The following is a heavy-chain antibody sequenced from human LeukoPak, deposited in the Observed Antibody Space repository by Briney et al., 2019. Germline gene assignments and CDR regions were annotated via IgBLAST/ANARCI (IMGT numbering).Heavy chain of an antibody. Sequence: ASVKVSCKASGYTFTGYYMHWVRQAPGQGLEWMGWINPNSGGTNYAQKFQGWVTMTRDTSISTAYMELSRLRSDDTAVYYCARGSYCSGGSCYLYWYFDLWGRGTLVTVSS. CDR2: INPNSGGT. CDR1: GYTFTGYY. CDR3: ARGSYCSGGSCYLYWYFDL. D-gene: IGHD2-15*01. V-gene: IGHV1-2*04. J-gene: IGHJ2*01.